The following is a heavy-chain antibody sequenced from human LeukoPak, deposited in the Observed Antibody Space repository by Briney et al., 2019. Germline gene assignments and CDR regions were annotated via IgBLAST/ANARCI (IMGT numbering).Heavy chain of an antibody. CDR3: AREPYYSNYGWFDP. D-gene: IGHD4-11*01. Sequence: ASETLSLTCTVSGGSISSGGYYWSWIRQPPGKGLEWIGYIYHSGSTYYNPSLKSRVTISVDRSKNQFSLKLSSVTAADTAVYYCAREPYYSNYGWFDPWGQGTLVTVSS. V-gene: IGHV4-30-2*01. J-gene: IGHJ5*02. CDR2: IYHSGST. CDR1: GGSISSGGYY.